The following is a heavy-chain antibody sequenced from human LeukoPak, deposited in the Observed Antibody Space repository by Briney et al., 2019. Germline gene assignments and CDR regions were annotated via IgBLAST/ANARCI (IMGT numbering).Heavy chain of an antibody. J-gene: IGHJ3*02. CDR3: ARVRVGSSSWYVWEEHDAFDI. CDR2: INPNSAGT. CDR1: GYTFTGYY. D-gene: IGHD6-13*01. Sequence: ASVKVSCKASGYTFTGYYMHWVRQAPGQGLEWMGWINPNSAGTNYAQKFQGRVTMTRDTSISTAYMELSRLRSDDTAVYYCARVRVGSSSWYVWEEHDAFDIWGQGTMVTVSS. V-gene: IGHV1-2*02.